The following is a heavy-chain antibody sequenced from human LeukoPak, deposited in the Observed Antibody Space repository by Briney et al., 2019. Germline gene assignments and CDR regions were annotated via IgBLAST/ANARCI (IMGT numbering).Heavy chain of an antibody. CDR3: ARALSELWLRHDAFDI. CDR1: GYTFTGYY. CDR2: INPNSGGT. J-gene: IGHJ3*02. Sequence: ASVKVSCKASGYTFTGYYMHWVRQAPGQGLEWMGWINPNSGGTNYAQKFQGWVTMTRDTPISTAYMELSRLRSEDTAVYYCARALSELWLRHDAFDIWGQGTMVTVSS. D-gene: IGHD5-18*01. V-gene: IGHV1-2*04.